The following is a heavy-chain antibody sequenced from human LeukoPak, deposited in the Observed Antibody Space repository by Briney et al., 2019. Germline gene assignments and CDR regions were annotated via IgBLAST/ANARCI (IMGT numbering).Heavy chain of an antibody. CDR1: GYSISSGYY. V-gene: IGHV4-38-2*02. CDR2: IYHSGST. J-gene: IGHJ3*02. CDR3: AREYCSGGSCYPDAFDI. D-gene: IGHD2-15*01. Sequence: PSETLSLTCTVSGYSISSGYYWGWIRQPPGKGLEWIGSIYHSGSTYYNPSLKSRVTISVDTSKNQFSLKLSSVTAADTAVYYCAREYCSGGSCYPDAFDIWGQGTMVTVSS.